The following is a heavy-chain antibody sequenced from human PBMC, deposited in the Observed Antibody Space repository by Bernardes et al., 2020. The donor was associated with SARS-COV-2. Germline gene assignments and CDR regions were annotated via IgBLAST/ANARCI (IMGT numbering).Heavy chain of an antibody. CDR3: ARVEGFCSGGTCFSLFYFDH. CDR1: GYTYTNYG. D-gene: IGHD2-15*01. Sequence: ASVKVSCKASGYTYTNYGISWVRQAPGHGLEWLGWISGYNGNTNYARHLQDRISMTTDLSTNTAFIELKGLRSDDTAVYYCARVEGFCSGGTCFSLFYFDHWGQGTLVSVSS. J-gene: IGHJ4*02. CDR2: ISGYNGNT. V-gene: IGHV1-18*04.